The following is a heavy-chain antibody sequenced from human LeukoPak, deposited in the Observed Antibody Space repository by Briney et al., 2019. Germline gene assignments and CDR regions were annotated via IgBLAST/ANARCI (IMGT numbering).Heavy chain of an antibody. J-gene: IGHJ4*02. CDR3: ARDTDYYDSSYYFDY. Sequence: PGVSLSRSCEASGFTSSSYAMHWVRQATGKGLEWVAVISYDGSNKYYADSVKGRFTISRDNSKNTLYLQMNSLRAEDTAVYYCARDTDYYDSSYYFDYWGQGTLVTVSS. V-gene: IGHV3-30-3*01. D-gene: IGHD3-22*01. CDR2: ISYDGSNK. CDR1: GFTSSSYA.